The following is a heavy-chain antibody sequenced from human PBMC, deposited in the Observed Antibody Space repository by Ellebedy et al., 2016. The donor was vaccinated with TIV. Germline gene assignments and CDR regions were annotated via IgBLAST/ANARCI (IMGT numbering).Heavy chain of an antibody. CDR3: ARDKWWYSY. CDR1: GFTFSSYW. V-gene: IGHV3-7*03. D-gene: IGHD2-15*01. Sequence: PGGSLRLSCAASGFTFSSYWMTWVRQAPGKGLEWVANIKEDGSETNYVDSVKGRFTLSRDNATNSLYLQMNSLRAEDTAVYYCARDKWWYSYWGQGTLVTVSS. CDR2: IKEDGSET. J-gene: IGHJ1*01.